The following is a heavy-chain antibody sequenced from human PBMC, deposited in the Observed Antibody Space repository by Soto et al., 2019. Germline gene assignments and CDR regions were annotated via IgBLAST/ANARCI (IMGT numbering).Heavy chain of an antibody. CDR1: DGSISSGDYY. Sequence: QVQLQESGPGLVKPSQTLSLTCTVSDGSISSGDYYWGWIRQPPGKGLEWIGYIYHSGNTYYNPSLKSRITISVDTSKNQFSLNVNSVTAADTAVYYCATAALAADYFGHWGQGTQVIVSS. V-gene: IGHV4-30-4*08. D-gene: IGHD6-19*01. CDR3: ATAALAADYFGH. CDR2: IYHSGNT. J-gene: IGHJ4*02.